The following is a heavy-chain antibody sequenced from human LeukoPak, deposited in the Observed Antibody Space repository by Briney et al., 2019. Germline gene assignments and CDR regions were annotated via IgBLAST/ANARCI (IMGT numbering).Heavy chain of an antibody. J-gene: IGHJ4*02. CDR2: INHSGST. CDR1: GGSFCGYY. D-gene: IGHD5-12*01. CDR3: ARGLWLIVDY. Sequence: SESLSLTCAVYGGSFCGYYWSWMRQPPGKGLEWIGEINHSGSTNYNPSFKSRVTISVDTSKNQFSLKLSSVTAADTAVYYCARGLWLIVDYWGQGTLVTVSS. V-gene: IGHV4-34*01.